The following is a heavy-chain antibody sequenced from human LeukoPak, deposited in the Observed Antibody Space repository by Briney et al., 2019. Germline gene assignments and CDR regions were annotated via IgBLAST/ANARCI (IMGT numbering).Heavy chain of an antibody. CDR1: GFTVSSNY. J-gene: IGHJ4*02. CDR2: IYSGGNT. CDR3: ARTAPIDY. Sequence: GGSLRLSCAASGFTVSSNYMSWVRQAPGKGPEWLSVIYSGGNTYYADSVRGRFTMSRDNSENTVYLQMNSLRAEDTAVYYCARTAPIDYWGPGTLVTVSP. V-gene: IGHV3-66*01. D-gene: IGHD2-21*02.